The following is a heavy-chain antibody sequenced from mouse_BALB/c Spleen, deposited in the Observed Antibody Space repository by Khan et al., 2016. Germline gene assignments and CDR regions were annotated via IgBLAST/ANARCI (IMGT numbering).Heavy chain of an antibody. D-gene: IGHD1-2*01. CDR3: ARDHHYYGTRAMDY. Sequence: EVQLQESGPGLVKPSQSLSLTCTVTGYSITSDYAWNWIRQFPGNQLEWMGYISYSGSTSYNPSLKSRISITRDTSKNQFFLQLNSVTTEDTATYYCARDHHYYGTRAMDYWGQGTSVTVSS. V-gene: IGHV3-2*02. CDR1: GYSITSDYA. J-gene: IGHJ4*01. CDR2: ISYSGST.